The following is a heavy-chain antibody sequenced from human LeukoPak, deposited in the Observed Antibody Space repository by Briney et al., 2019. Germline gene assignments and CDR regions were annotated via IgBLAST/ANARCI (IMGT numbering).Heavy chain of an antibody. J-gene: IGHJ4*02. Sequence: GGSLRLSCAASGFTVNSNDMSWVRQAPGKGLEWVSVFYSGGSTYFADSVKGQFTISRDNSKNTLYLQMNSLRAEDTAVYYRAKVPMIYSSGWYLGWGQGTLVTVSS. CDR1: GFTVNSND. D-gene: IGHD6-19*01. CDR3: AKVPMIYSSGWYLG. CDR2: FYSGGST. V-gene: IGHV3-53*01.